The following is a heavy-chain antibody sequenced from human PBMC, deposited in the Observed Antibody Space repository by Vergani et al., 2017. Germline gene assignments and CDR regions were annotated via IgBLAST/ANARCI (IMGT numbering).Heavy chain of an antibody. CDR3: ARDAAAGPRKYIWGSYRYPGYFDY. J-gene: IGHJ4*02. CDR1: GFTFSSYA. D-gene: IGHD3-16*02. V-gene: IGHV3-30*04. Sequence: QVQLVESGGGVVQPGRSLRLSCAASGFTFSSYAMHWVRQAPGKGLEWVAVISYDGSNKYYADSVKGRFTISRDNSKNTLYLQMNSLRAEDTAVYYCARDAAAGPRKYIWGSYRYPGYFDYWGQGTLVTVSS. CDR2: ISYDGSNK.